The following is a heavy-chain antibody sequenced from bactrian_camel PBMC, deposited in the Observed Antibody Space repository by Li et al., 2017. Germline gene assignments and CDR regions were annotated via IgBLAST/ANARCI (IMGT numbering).Heavy chain of an antibody. CDR2: IITYGSTTGST. J-gene: IGHJ4*01. CDR3: NALSIIAPYNH. Sequence: HVQLVESGGGSVQTGGSLRLSCTASGYTSGVNCMGWFRQAPGKEREVVATIITYGSTTGSTTYASSVECRFAISADSAENTVYLQMNNLKPEDTAMYYCNALSIIAPYNHWGQGTQVTVS. D-gene: IGHD4*01. V-gene: IGHV3S53*01. CDR1: GYTSGVNC.